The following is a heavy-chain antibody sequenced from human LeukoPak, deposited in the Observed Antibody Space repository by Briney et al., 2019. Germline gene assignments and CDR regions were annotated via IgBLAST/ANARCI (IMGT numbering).Heavy chain of an antibody. D-gene: IGHD6-6*01. CDR1: GGSISSGDYY. J-gene: IGHJ4*02. V-gene: IGHV4-30-4*01. CDR3: ARAGSKQLRYFDY. CDR2: IYYTGST. Sequence: SETLSLTCTVSGGSISSGDYYWTWIRQPPGKGLEWIAYIYYTGSTYYNPSLKSRVTISVDTSKNQFSLKMTSLTAADTAVYYCARAGSKQLRYFDYWGQGTLVTVSS.